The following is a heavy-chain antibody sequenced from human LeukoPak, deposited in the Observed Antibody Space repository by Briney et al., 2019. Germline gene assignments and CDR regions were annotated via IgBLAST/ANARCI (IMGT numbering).Heavy chain of an antibody. CDR1: GYTFTSYG. Sequence: ASVTVSCKASGYTFTSYGISWVRQAPGQGLEWMGWTSAYNGNTNYAQKLQGRVTMTTDTSTSTAYMELRSLRSDDTAVYYCARVAVMTTNWFDPWGQGTLVTVSS. V-gene: IGHV1-18*01. D-gene: IGHD3-22*01. J-gene: IGHJ5*02. CDR3: ARVAVMTTNWFDP. CDR2: TSAYNGNT.